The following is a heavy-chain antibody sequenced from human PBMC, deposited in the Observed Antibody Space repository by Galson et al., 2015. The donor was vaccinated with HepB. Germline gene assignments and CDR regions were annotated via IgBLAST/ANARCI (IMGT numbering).Heavy chain of an antibody. Sequence: SETLSLTCGVSGASFSGYYWSWIRQPPGQGLEWIGEIKLSQHTTYNPSLKSRVSMSIDTSKKEISLKMTSVTAADTATYFCARANILTGFPDHWGQGTLVSVSS. V-gene: IGHV4-34*01. CDR3: ARANILTGFPDH. J-gene: IGHJ5*02. D-gene: IGHD3-9*01. CDR2: IKLSQHT. CDR1: GASFSGYY.